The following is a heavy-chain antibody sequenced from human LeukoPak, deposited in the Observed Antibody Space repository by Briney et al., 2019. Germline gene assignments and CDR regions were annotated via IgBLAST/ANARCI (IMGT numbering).Heavy chain of an antibody. CDR2: IYGGGST. D-gene: IGHD6-19*01. V-gene: IGHV3-53*01. J-gene: IGHJ4*02. CDR1: GLIVSSNF. Sequence: GGSLRLSCAAPGLIVSSNFMSWVRQAPGKGLEWFSVIYGGGSTYYADSVKGRFTISRDTPKNTLYLQMNSLRVEDTAVYYCASWPVGWYGEDSWGQGTLVTVSS. CDR3: ASWPVGWYGEDS.